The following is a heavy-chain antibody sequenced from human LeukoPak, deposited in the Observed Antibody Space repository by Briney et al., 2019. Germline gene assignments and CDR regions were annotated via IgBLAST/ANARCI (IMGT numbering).Heavy chain of an antibody. Sequence: PGGSLRLSCAASGFTFSSYGMHWVRQAPGKGLEWVAVISYDGSNKYYADSVKGRFTISRDNSKNTLYLQMNSLRAEDTAVYYCARGGTRYGDSFFDYWGQGTLVTVSS. CDR3: ARGGTRYGDSFFDY. V-gene: IGHV3-30*03. J-gene: IGHJ4*02. CDR2: ISYDGSNK. CDR1: GFTFSSYG. D-gene: IGHD4-17*01.